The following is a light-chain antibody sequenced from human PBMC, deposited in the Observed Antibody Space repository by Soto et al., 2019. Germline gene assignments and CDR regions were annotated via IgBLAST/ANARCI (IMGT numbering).Light chain of an antibody. CDR1: QSVRSNS. J-gene: IGKJ4*01. CDR2: GAS. V-gene: IGKV3-20*01. Sequence: EIVLTQSPRTLSLSPGESATLSCTASQSVRSNSLAWYQQQPGQAPRLIMFGASGRATGTPPRFSGRGSGTAFTLTISRLEPEDFAVYYCQPYRTSPLTFGGGNKVDI. CDR3: QPYRTSPLT.